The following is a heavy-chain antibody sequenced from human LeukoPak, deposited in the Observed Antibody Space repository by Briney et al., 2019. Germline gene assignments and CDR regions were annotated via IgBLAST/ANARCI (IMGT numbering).Heavy chain of an antibody. CDR2: IWNDGSNK. CDR3: ARDDYGDNFDY. J-gene: IGHJ4*02. D-gene: IGHD4-17*01. V-gene: IGHV3-33*01. Sequence: GGSLRLSCAASGFTFSSYGMHWVRQAPGKGLEWVAVIWNDGSNKYYVDSVKGRFTISRDNSKNTLYLQMNSLRAEDTAVYYCARDDYGDNFDYWGQGTLVTVSS. CDR1: GFTFSSYG.